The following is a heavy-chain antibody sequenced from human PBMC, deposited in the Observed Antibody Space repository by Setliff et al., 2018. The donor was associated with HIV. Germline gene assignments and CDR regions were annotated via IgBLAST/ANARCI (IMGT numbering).Heavy chain of an antibody. J-gene: IGHJ3*02. CDR1: GYTFTGYY. D-gene: IGHD2-8*01. CDR2: IIPNSGAT. CDR3: ATKVYCTNGVCLDAFDI. Sequence: ASVKVSCKASGYTFTGYYMHWVRQAPGQGLEWMGRIIPNSGATNYAQKFQGRVTMTRDTSISTAYMELSRLRSDDTAVYYCATKVYCTNGVCLDAFDIRGQGTMVTVSS. V-gene: IGHV1-2*06.